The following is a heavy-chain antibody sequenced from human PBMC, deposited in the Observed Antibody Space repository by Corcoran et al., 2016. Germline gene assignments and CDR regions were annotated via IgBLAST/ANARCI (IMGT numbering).Heavy chain of an antibody. J-gene: IGHJ4*02. CDR3: ARGGYRSSWYGTWLAH. CDR1: GGSFSGYY. Sequence: QVQLQQWGAGLLKPSETLSLTCAVYGGSFSGYYWSWIRQPPGKGLEWIGEINHSGSTNYNPSLKSRVTISVDTSKNQFSLKLSSVTAADTAVYYCARGGYRSSWYGTWLAHWGQGTLVTVSS. D-gene: IGHD6-13*01. CDR2: INHSGST. V-gene: IGHV4-34*01.